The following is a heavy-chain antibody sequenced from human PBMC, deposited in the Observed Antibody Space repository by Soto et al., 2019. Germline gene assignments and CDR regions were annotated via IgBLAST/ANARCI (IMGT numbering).Heavy chain of an antibody. CDR3: AREGTRGVGVDEY. CDR2: IIPILGIA. V-gene: IGHV1-69*08. CDR1: GGTFSSYT. Sequence: QVQLVQSGAAVKKPGSSVKVSCKASGGTFSSYTISWVRQAPGQGLEWMGRIIPILGIANYAQKFQGRVTITADKSTSTAYMELSSLRSEDTAVYYCAREGTRGVGVDEYWGQGTLVTVSS. D-gene: IGHD3-10*01. J-gene: IGHJ4*02.